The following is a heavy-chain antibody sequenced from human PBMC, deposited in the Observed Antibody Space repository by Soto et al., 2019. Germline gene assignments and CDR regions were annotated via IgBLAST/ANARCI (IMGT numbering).Heavy chain of an antibody. CDR2: MNPNSGNT. D-gene: IGHD2-15*01. CDR3: ARMVPQVVVAATGAFDI. V-gene: IGHV1-8*01. J-gene: IGHJ3*02. CDR1: GYTFTSYD. Sequence: ASVKVSCKASGYTFTSYDINWVRQATGQGLEWMGWMNPNSGNTGYAQKFQGRVTMTRNTSISTAYMELSSLRSEDTAVYYCARMVPQVVVAATGAFDIWGQGTMVTVSS.